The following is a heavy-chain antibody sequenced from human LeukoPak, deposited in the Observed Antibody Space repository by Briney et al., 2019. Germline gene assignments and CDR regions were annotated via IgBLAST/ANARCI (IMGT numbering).Heavy chain of an antibody. CDR3: ARRNGDYRNYYYYYMDV. CDR2: ISSSSEYI. Sequence: GGSLRLSCAASGFTFSSYSMNWVGQAPGEGLEWVSSISSSSEYIYYADSVKGRFTISRDNPKNPLYLQMNSLRAEDAAVYYCARRNGDYRNYYYYYMDVWGKGTTVTISS. V-gene: IGHV3-21*01. J-gene: IGHJ6*03. D-gene: IGHD4-17*01. CDR1: GFTFSSYS.